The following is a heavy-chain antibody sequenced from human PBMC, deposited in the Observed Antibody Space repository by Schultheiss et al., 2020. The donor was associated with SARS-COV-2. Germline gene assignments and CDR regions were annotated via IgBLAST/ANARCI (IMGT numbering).Heavy chain of an antibody. D-gene: IGHD6-13*01. Sequence: ASVKVSCKASGYTFTSYGISWVRQAPGQGLEWMGWISAYNGNTNYAQKLQGRVTMTTDTSTSTAYMELSSLRSEDTAVYYCARAIAAAGIYYGMDVWGQGTTVTVSS. CDR1: GYTFTSYG. V-gene: IGHV1-18*01. CDR3: ARAIAAAGIYYGMDV. CDR2: ISAYNGNT. J-gene: IGHJ6*02.